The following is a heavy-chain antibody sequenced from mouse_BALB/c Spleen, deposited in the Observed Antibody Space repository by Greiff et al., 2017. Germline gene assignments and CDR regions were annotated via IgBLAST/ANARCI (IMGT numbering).Heavy chain of an antibody. J-gene: IGHJ1*01. V-gene: IGHV5-6-3*01. D-gene: IGHD2-10*02. CDR2: INSNGGST. CDR3: ARGYGNSYWYFDV. CDR1: GFTFSSYG. Sequence: EVKVVESGGGLVQPGGSLKLSCAASGFTFSSYGMSWVRQTPDKRLELVATINSNGGSTYYPDSVKGRFTISRDNAKNTLYLQMSSLKSEDTAMYYCARGYGNSYWYFDVWGAGTTVTVSS.